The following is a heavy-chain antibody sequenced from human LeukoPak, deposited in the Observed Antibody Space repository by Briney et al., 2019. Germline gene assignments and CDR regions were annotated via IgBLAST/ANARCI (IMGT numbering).Heavy chain of an antibody. CDR1: GGSISSYY. D-gene: IGHD2-8*01. Sequence: SETLSLTCTVSGGSISSYYWSWIRQPAGKGLEWIGRIYISGSTNYNLSLKSRVTMSVDTSKNQFSLRLSSVTAADPAVYFCAGLGGYCTNAVCYSTFDIWGKGTMVTVSS. J-gene: IGHJ3*02. V-gene: IGHV4-4*07. CDR2: IYISGST. CDR3: AGLGGYCTNAVCYSTFDI.